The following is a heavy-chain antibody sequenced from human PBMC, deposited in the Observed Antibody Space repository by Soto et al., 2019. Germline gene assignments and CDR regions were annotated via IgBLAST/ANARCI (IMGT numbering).Heavy chain of an antibody. D-gene: IGHD7-27*01. CDR3: TKDHTGADAFDI. J-gene: IGHJ3*02. V-gene: IGHV4-4*02. CDR1: GGPITSDNW. Sequence: KPSETLSLTCAVSGGPITSDNWYNWVRQPPGKGLEWIGEVHHSGATNYSPSLKSRVTISVDKSKNQFSLTLTSVTAADTAMYYCTKDHTGADAFDIWGQGTMVTVSS. CDR2: VHHSGAT.